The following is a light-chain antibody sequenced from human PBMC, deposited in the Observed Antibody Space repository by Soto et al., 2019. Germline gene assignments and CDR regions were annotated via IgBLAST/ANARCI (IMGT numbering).Light chain of an antibody. CDR3: QQYGGSPRT. CDR1: QSVGGTF. CDR2: GAS. V-gene: IGKV3-20*01. J-gene: IGKJ1*01. Sequence: EIVLTQSPGTLSLSPGEGATLSCRASQSVGGTFLAWYQQKGGQAPRLLIHGASNRATGIPDRFSGSGSGTDFTLTISRLEPEYFAVYYCQQYGGSPRTFGQGNKVEVK.